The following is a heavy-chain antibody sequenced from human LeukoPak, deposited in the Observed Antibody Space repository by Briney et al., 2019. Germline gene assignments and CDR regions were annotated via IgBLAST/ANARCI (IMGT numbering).Heavy chain of an antibody. D-gene: IGHD3-9*01. J-gene: IGHJ6*03. CDR3: ARTPYYDILTGHYYYYMDV. V-gene: IGHV4-4*07. Sequence: SETLSLTCTVSGGSISSYYWSWIRQPAGKGLEWIGRIYTSGSTNYNPSLKSRVTMSVDTSKNQSSLKLSSVTAADTAVYYCARTPYYDILTGHYYYYMDVWGKGITVTVSS. CDR1: GGSISSYY. CDR2: IYTSGST.